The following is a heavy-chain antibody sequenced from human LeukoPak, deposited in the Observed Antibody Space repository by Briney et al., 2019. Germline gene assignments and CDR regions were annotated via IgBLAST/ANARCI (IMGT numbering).Heavy chain of an antibody. CDR3: ASALGNYYYGMDV. CDR1: GFSFSYYS. D-gene: IGHD2/OR15-2a*01. Sequence: GGSLRHSCAASGFSFSYYSMNWVRQAPGKGLEWVSDISSSSGTIYYADSVKGRFTISRDNAKNSLHLQMNSLRAEDTAVYYCASALGNYYYGMDVWGQGTTVTVSS. V-gene: IGHV3-48*01. J-gene: IGHJ6*02. CDR2: ISSSSGTI.